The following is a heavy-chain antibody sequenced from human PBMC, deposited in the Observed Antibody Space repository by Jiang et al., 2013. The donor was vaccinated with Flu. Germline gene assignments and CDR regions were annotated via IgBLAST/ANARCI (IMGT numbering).Heavy chain of an antibody. CDR2: INHSGST. CDR3: ATGLAAAANDAFDI. Sequence: LLKPSETLSLTCAVYGGSFSGYYWSWIRQPPGKGLEWIGEINHSGSTNYNPSLKSRVTISVDTSKNQFSLKLSSVTAADTAVYYCATGLAAAANDAFDIWGQGTMVTVSS. CDR1: GGSFSGYY. J-gene: IGHJ3*02. V-gene: IGHV4-34*01. D-gene: IGHD6-13*01.